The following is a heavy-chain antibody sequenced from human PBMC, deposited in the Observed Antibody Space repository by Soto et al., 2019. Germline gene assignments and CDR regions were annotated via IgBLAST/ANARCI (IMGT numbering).Heavy chain of an antibody. J-gene: IGHJ4*02. V-gene: IGHV4-4*02. CDR3: ARDLPWLAAAGPYFDY. CDR1: GGSISSSNW. D-gene: IGHD6-13*01. Sequence: QVQLQESGPGLVKPSGTLSLTCAVSGGSISSSNWWSWVRQPPGKGLEWIGEIYHSGSTKYNPSLKSRVTVSVDKSKNQCSLKLSSVTAADTAVYYCARDLPWLAAAGPYFDYWGQGTLVTVSS. CDR2: IYHSGST.